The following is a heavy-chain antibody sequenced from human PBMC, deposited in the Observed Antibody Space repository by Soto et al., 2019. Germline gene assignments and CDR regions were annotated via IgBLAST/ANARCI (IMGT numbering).Heavy chain of an antibody. D-gene: IGHD2-15*01. J-gene: IGHJ3*02. Sequence: GGSLRLSCAASGFTFSSYAMSWVRQAPGKGLEWVSAISGSGGSTYYADSVKGRFTISRDNSKNTLYLQMNSLRAEDTAVYYCAKGLGYCSGGGCSYAFDIWGQGTMVTVSS. CDR3: AKGLGYCSGGGCSYAFDI. V-gene: IGHV3-23*01. CDR1: GFTFSSYA. CDR2: ISGSGGST.